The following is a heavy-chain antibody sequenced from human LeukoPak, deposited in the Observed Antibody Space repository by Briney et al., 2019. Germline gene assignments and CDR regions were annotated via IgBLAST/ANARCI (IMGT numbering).Heavy chain of an antibody. V-gene: IGHV6-1*01. CDR1: GDSVSSNNAA. D-gene: IGHD5/OR15-5a*01. CDR3: ARDYASSKRGFYVYMDV. J-gene: IGHJ6*03. Sequence: SQTLSLTCAISGDSVSSNNAAWKWMRQSPSRGLEWLGRTHYRSRWYNDYAVSVKSRVLISPDTSKNQFSLQLNSVTPEDTALYFYARDYASSKRGFYVYMDVWGKGTTVTVSS. CDR2: THYRSRWYN.